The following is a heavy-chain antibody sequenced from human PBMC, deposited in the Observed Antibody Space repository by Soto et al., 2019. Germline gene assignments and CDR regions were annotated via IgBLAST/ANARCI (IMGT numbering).Heavy chain of an antibody. J-gene: IGHJ4*02. CDR2: IYWDDDK. V-gene: IGHV2-5*02. CDR1: GFSLSTSGVG. Sequence: SGPTLVNPTQTLTLTCTFSGFSLSTSGVGVGWIRQPPGKALEWLALIYWDDDKRYSPSLKSRLTITKDTSKNQVVLTMTNMDPVDTATYYCARLYCSGGSCYEYYFDYWGQGTLVTVSS. CDR3: ARLYCSGGSCYEYYFDY. D-gene: IGHD2-15*01.